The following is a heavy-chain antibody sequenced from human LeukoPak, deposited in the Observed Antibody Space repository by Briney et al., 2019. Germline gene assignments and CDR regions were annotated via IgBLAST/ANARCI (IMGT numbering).Heavy chain of an antibody. D-gene: IGHD4-17*01. CDR2: ISSSGSTI. CDR3: ARDGDYVVAFDI. Sequence: GGSLRLSCAASGFTFSDYYMSWTRQAPGKGLEWASYISSSGSTIYYADSVKGRFTISRDNAKNSLYLQMNSLRAEDTAVYYCARDGDYVVAFDIWGQGTMVTVSS. J-gene: IGHJ3*02. V-gene: IGHV3-11*01. CDR1: GFTFSDYY.